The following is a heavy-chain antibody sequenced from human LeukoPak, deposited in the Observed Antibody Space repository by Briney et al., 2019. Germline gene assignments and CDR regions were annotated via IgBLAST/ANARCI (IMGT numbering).Heavy chain of an antibody. V-gene: IGHV4-34*01. Sequence: SETLSLTCAVYGGSFSGYYWSWIRQPPGKGLEWIGEINHSGSTNYNPSLKSRVTISVDTSKNQFPLKLSSVTAADTAVYYCARGRVVSAALYYYYYGMDVWGQGTTVTVSS. CDR2: INHSGST. D-gene: IGHD2-2*01. CDR3: ARGRVVSAALYYYYYGMDV. CDR1: GGSFSGYY. J-gene: IGHJ6*02.